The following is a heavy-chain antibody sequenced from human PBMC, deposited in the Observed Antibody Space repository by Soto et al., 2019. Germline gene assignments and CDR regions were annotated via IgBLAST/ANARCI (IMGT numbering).Heavy chain of an antibody. D-gene: IGHD6-19*01. CDR2: VSHDGRNT. CDR1: GFTFSDYA. Sequence: VQLVESGGGVVQPGRSLRLSCAASGFTFSDYAMHWVRQAPGKGLEWVAVVSHDGRNTHYADSVKGRFTISRDSSKNTVTLEMTSLRAEDTAVYYCARGGRQWLVTSDFNYLGQGALVTVSS. J-gene: IGHJ4*02. V-gene: IGHV3-30*03. CDR3: ARGGRQWLVTSDFNY.